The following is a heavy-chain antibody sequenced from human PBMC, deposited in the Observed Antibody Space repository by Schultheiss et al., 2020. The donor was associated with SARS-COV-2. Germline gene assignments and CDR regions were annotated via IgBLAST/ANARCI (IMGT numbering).Heavy chain of an antibody. J-gene: IGHJ4*02. Sequence: SETLSLTCTVSGGSISSGGYYWSWIRQHPGKGLEWIGEINHSGSTYYNPSLKSRVTISVDTSKNQFSLKLSSVTAADTAVYYCARAGIFGVVITQFDYWGQGTLVTVSS. CDR1: GGSISSGGYY. CDR2: INHSGST. D-gene: IGHD3-3*01. V-gene: IGHV4-31*03. CDR3: ARAGIFGVVITQFDY.